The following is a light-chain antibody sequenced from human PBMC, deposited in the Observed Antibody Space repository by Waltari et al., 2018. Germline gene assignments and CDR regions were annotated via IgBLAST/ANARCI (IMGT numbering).Light chain of an antibody. CDR1: QGITTT. CDR2: DAS. V-gene: IGKV1-13*02. Sequence: AIQLTPSPSSLSASVGDRVTITCRASQGITTTLAGYKQKAGKPPKLLIYDASTLEGGVPSRFSGSGSGTDCTRTINSLQPEDVATYYCQQFNGYPVTLGQGTKIQIK. CDR3: QQFNGYPVT. J-gene: IGKJ2*01.